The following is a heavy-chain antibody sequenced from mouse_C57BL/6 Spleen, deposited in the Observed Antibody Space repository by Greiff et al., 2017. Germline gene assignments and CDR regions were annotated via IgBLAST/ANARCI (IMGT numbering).Heavy chain of an antibody. CDR2: IDPSDSYT. CDR3: ALYYDYDVGFAY. Sequence: QVQLQQPGAELVMPGASVKLSCKASGYTFTSYWMHWVKQRPGQGLEWIGEIDPSDSYTNYNQKFKGKSTLTVDKSSSTAYMQLSSLTSEDSAVYYCALYYDYDVGFAYWGQGTLVTVSA. D-gene: IGHD2-4*01. V-gene: IGHV1-69*01. J-gene: IGHJ3*01. CDR1: GYTFTSYW.